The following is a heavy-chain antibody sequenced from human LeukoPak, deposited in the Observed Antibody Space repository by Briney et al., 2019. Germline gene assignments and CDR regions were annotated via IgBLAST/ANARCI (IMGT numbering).Heavy chain of an antibody. CDR2: IKPDGSEK. CDR3: ARDRARLGY. J-gene: IGHJ4*02. Sequence: GGSLRLSCAASGFTFSSSCMTWVRQSPGKGLEWVANIKPDGSEKYYVDSVKGRFTISRDNAKNSLHLHMNSLRAEDAAVYYCARDRARLGYWGQGTLVTVCS. CDR1: GFTFSSSC. D-gene: IGHD6-6*01. V-gene: IGHV3-7*01.